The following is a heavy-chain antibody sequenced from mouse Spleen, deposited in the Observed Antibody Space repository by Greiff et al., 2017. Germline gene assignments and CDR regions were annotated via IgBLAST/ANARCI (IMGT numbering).Heavy chain of an antibody. CDR2: INPNNGGT. V-gene: IGHV1-26*01. Sequence: VQLQQSGPELVKPGASVKISCKASGYTFTDYYMNWVKQSHGKSLEWIGDINPNNGGTSYNQKFKGKATLTVDKSSSTAYMELRSLTSEDSAVYYCARSDGFAYWGQGTLVTVSA. D-gene: IGHD1-1*01. CDR1: GYTFTDYY. CDR3: ARSDGFAY. J-gene: IGHJ3*01.